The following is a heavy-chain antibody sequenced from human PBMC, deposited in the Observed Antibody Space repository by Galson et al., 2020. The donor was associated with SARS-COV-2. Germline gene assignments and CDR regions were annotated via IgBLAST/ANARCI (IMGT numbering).Heavy chain of an antibody. CDR2: ISYDGSNK. J-gene: IGHJ4*02. Sequence: GESLKISCAASGFTFRNYGMHWVRQAPGKGLEWVAVISYDGSNKYYLDSVEGRFTISRDTSKNTLYLQMNSLGAEDTAVYYCAKDLRPYDFWSGCHDSWGQGTPVTVSS. D-gene: IGHD3-3*01. CDR1: GFTFRNYG. CDR3: AKDLRPYDFWSGCHDS. V-gene: IGHV3-30*18.